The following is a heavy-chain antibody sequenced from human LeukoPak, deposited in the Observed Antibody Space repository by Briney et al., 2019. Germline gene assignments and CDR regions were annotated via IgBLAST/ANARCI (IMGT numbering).Heavy chain of an antibody. D-gene: IGHD3-22*01. CDR1: GFTFSSYE. CDR2: ISSSGNSI. Sequence: GGSLRLSCVASGFTFSSYEMNWVRQAPGKGLEWVSYISSSGNSIFYADFVKGRFTISRDNAKNSLYLQMNSLRAEDTAVYYCARSEVNTFDIWGQGTMVTVSS. CDR3: ARSEVNTFDI. J-gene: IGHJ3*02. V-gene: IGHV3-48*03.